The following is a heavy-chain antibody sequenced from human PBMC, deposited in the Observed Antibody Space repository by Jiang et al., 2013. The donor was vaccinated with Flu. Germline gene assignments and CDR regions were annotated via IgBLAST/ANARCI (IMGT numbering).Heavy chain of an antibody. V-gene: IGHV4-61*01. Sequence: GSGLVKPSETLSLTCTVSGDSVSSVSYYWSWIRQPPGKGLEWTGYIYNSGSTRYNPSLKSRVTISVDTSKNQFSLRLSSVTTADTAAYYCARLRWSNDAFDIWGQGTSGHRVF. D-gene: IGHD4-23*01. CDR2: IYNSGST. CDR3: ARLRWSNDAFDI. CDR1: GDSVSSVSYY. J-gene: IGHJ3*02.